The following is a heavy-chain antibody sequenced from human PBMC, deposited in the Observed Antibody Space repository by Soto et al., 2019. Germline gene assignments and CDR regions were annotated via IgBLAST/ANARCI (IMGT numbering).Heavy chain of an antibody. Sequence: SETLSLTCTVSGGSISSYDWSWIRQPAGKGLEWIGRIYTSGSTNYNPSLKSRVTMSVDTSKNQFSLKLSSVTAADTAVYYCARDSRTYYDFWGGWAPYYYYYGMDVWGQGTTVTVSS. CDR1: GGSISSYD. J-gene: IGHJ6*02. CDR3: ARDSRTYYDFWGGWAPYYYYYGMDV. D-gene: IGHD3-3*01. CDR2: IYTSGST. V-gene: IGHV4-4*07.